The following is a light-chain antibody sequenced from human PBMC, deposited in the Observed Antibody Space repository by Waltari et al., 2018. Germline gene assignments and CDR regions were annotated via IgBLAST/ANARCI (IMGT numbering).Light chain of an antibody. CDR2: SNK. CDR3: AAWDDSLNGPV. Sequence: QSVLTQPPSASGTPGQRVTISCSGSSSNIGSNTVNWYQQLPGTAPKLLIYSNKQRPSGVPDRFSRSKSGTSASLAISGLQSEDEADYYCAAWDDSLNGPVFGGGTKLTVL. CDR1: SSNIGSNT. V-gene: IGLV1-44*01. J-gene: IGLJ3*02.